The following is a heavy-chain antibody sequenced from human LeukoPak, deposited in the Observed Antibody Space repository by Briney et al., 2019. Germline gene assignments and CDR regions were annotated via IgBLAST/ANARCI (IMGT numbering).Heavy chain of an antibody. Sequence: ASVKVSCKASGYTFTSYGISWVRQAPGRGLEWMGWISAYNGNTNYAQKLQGRVTMTTDTSTSTAYMELRSLRSDDTAVYYCARDLSRYYYDSSGYYPLDYWGQGTLVTVSS. J-gene: IGHJ4*02. CDR2: ISAYNGNT. CDR1: GYTFTSYG. CDR3: ARDLSRYYYDSSGYYPLDY. V-gene: IGHV1-18*01. D-gene: IGHD3-22*01.